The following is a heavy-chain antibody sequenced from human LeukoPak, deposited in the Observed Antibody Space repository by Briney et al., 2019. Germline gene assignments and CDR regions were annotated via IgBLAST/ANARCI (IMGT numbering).Heavy chain of an antibody. V-gene: IGHV1-46*01. CDR1: GYTFTSYY. Sequence: ASVKVSCKASGYTFTSYYMHWVRQAPGQGLEWMGIINPSGGSTSYAQKFQGRVTMTRDMSTSTVYMELRSLRSDDTAVYYCARGVGALWDYGDPTVEFDYWGQGTLVTVSS. CDR3: ARGVGALWDYGDPTVEFDY. D-gene: IGHD4-17*01. CDR2: INPSGGST. J-gene: IGHJ4*02.